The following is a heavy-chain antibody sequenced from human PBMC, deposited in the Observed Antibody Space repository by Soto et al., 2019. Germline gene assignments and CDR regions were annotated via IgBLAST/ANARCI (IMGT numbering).Heavy chain of an antibody. CDR2: IKSDGSST. V-gene: IGHV3-74*01. CDR3: ARSDWFDP. J-gene: IGHJ5*02. Sequence: GGSLRLSCAASGFTFSTYWMHWVRQAPGKGLVWVSRIKSDGSSTSYADSVKGRFTISRDNAKNTLYLQMNSLRVEDTAVYYCARSDWFDPWGQGTLVTVSS. CDR1: GFTFSTYW.